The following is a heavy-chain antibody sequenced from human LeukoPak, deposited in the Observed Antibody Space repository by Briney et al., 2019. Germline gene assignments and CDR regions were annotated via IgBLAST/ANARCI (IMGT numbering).Heavy chain of an antibody. Sequence: SETLSLTCTVSGGSISSGSYYWSWIRQPAGKGLDWIGHIYTSGSTSYNPSLQSRVTMSVDTSNHECSLKLTSVTAADTAVYYCARAGGSVGWYGTIDSWGQGTLVTVSS. J-gene: IGHJ4*02. CDR1: GGSISSGSYY. CDR3: ARAGGSVGWYGTIDS. CDR2: IYTSGST. D-gene: IGHD6-19*01. V-gene: IGHV4-61*09.